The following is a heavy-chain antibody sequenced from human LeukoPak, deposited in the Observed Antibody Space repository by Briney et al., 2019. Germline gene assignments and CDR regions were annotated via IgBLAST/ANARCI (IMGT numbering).Heavy chain of an antibody. V-gene: IGHV4-34*01. D-gene: IGHD2-2*01. CDR2: INHSGST. J-gene: IGHJ5*02. Sequence: PSETLSLTCAVYGGSFSGYYWSWIRQPPGKGLERIGEINHSGSTNYNPPLKSRVTISVDTSKNQFSLKLSSVTAADTAVYYCARRRGYCSSTSCYRWFDPWGQGTLVTVSS. CDR3: ARRRGYCSSTSCYRWFDP. CDR1: GGSFSGYY.